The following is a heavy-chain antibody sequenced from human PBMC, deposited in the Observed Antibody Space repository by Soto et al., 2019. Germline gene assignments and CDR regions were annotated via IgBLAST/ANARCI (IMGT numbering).Heavy chain of an antibody. D-gene: IGHD2-15*01. CDR2: IYPGDSDT. V-gene: IGHV5-51*01. J-gene: IGHJ6*02. CDR1: GYNFTSYW. Sequence: GESLKISCKGSGYNFTSYWIGWVRQMPGKGLEWMGIIYPGDSDTRYSPSFQGQVTISADKSISTAYLQWSSLKASDTAMYYCASQGVDSYYYYGMDVWGQGTTVTVSS. CDR3: ASQGVDSYYYYGMDV.